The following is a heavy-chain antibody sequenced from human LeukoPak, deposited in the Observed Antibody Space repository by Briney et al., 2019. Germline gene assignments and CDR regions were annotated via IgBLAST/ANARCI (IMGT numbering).Heavy chain of an antibody. CDR2: IIPFLGTP. J-gene: IGHJ5*02. D-gene: IGHD3-10*01. V-gene: IGHV1-69*13. Sequence: SVKVSCKASGGTFTSYPMSWVGQAPGQGREWMGRIIPFLGTPTYEQKYQGRITITADASPSTAYIELTSLKVEDTAVYYCAREYYYNSGSYLTLCLDPWGQGTLVTVSS. CDR3: AREYYYNSGSYLTLCLDP. CDR1: GGTFTSYP.